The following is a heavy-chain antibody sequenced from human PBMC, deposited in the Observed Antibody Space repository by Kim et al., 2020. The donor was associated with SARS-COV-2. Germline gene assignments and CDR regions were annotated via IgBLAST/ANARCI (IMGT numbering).Heavy chain of an antibody. Sequence: GGSLRLSCAASGFTFSDYYMTWIRHLPGRGLQWISYIDHTTNYTLYADSVRGRFTISSDNAKNSLFLQMNGLTVEDTGLYYCARGGRQLAPFDYWGQGSL. D-gene: IGHD6-6*01. J-gene: IGHJ4*02. CDR3: ARGGRQLAPFDY. CDR1: GFTFSDYY. CDR2: IDHTTNYT. V-gene: IGHV3-11*06.